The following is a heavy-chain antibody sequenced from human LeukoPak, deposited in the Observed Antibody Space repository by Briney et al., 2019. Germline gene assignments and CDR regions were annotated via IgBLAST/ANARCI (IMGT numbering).Heavy chain of an antibody. CDR3: ARQAARPYDY. D-gene: IGHD6-6*01. V-gene: IGHV3-30-3*01. Sequence: GGSLRLSCSASGFTFRDYPIHWVRQAPGKGLEWVAVISYDGSNKYYADSVKGRFTISRDNSKNTLYLQMNSLRTEDTAVFYCARQAARPYDYWGQGTLVTVSS. CDR1: GFTFRDYP. CDR2: ISYDGSNK. J-gene: IGHJ4*02.